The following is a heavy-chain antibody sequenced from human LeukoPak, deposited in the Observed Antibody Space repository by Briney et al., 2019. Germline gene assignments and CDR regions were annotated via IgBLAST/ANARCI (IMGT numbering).Heavy chain of an antibody. Sequence: AASVKVSCKASGYTFTDCYIHWIRQAPGQGLEWMGWINPNSGATNYARKFQGRVTMTRGTSISTAYVELNSLRFDDSAVYYCARRAVAAFGPWFDPWGQGALVTVSS. CDR2: INPNSGAT. J-gene: IGHJ5*02. D-gene: IGHD6-19*01. V-gene: IGHV1-2*02. CDR1: GYTFTDCY. CDR3: ARRAVAAFGPWFDP.